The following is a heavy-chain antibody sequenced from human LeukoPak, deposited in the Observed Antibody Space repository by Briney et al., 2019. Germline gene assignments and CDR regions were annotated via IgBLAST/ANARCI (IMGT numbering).Heavy chain of an antibody. D-gene: IGHD1-26*01. V-gene: IGHV3-48*03. J-gene: IGHJ6*02. CDR1: GFSFSSHE. CDR3: VGYYGYYYGMDV. Sequence: GGSLRLSCAASGFSFSSHEVDWVRQAPGKGLEWVSYISGSGDTINYADSVKGRFTISRDNAKNSLYLQMDSLSAEDTAVYYCVGYYGYYYGMDVWGQGTTVTVSS. CDR2: ISGSGDTI.